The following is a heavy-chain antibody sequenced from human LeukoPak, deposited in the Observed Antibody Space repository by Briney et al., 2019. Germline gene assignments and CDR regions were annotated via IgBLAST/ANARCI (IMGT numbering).Heavy chain of an antibody. J-gene: IGHJ4*02. Sequence: PSETLSLTCTVSGGSISSGSYYWSWIRQPAGKGLEWIGRIYTSGSTNYNPSLKSRVTISVDTSKNQFSLKLSSVTAADTAVYYCARGAMVRGAFDYWGQGTLVTVSS. CDR1: GGSISSGSYY. D-gene: IGHD3-10*01. V-gene: IGHV4-61*02. CDR3: ARGAMVRGAFDY. CDR2: IYTSGST.